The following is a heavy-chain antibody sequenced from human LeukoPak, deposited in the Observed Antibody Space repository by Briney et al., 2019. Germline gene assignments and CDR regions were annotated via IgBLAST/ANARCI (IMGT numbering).Heavy chain of an antibody. V-gene: IGHV3-48*01. CDR2: ISSSSSTI. CDR3: VRSITMFQY. Sequence: GGSLRLSCAASGFTFNSYSMNWVRQAPGKGLEWVSYISSSSSTIYYADSVKGRFTISRDNAKYSLYLQMNSLRAEDTALYYCVRSITMFQYWGQGTLVTVSS. D-gene: IGHD3-10*02. CDR1: GFTFNSYS. J-gene: IGHJ1*01.